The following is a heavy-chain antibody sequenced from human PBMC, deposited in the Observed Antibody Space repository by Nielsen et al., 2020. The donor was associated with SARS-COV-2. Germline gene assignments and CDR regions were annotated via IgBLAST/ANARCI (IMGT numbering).Heavy chain of an antibody. D-gene: IGHD5-18*01. CDR2: IYYSGST. V-gene: IGHV4-59*01. CDR1: GGSISSYY. CDR3: ARVDTAMPYDAFDI. J-gene: IGHJ3*02. Sequence: SETLSLTCTVSGGSISSYYWSWIRQPPGKGLEWIGYIYYSGSTNYNPSLQSRVTISVATSKNQYSLKLRSVTAADTAVYYCARVDTAMPYDAFDIWGQGTMVTVSS.